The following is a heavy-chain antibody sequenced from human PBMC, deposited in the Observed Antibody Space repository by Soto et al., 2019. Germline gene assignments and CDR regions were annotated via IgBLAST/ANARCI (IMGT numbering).Heavy chain of an antibody. CDR3: ARAPCGGDCYGFDY. CDR1: GGTFSSYA. J-gene: IGHJ4*02. Sequence: QVQLVQSGAEVKKPGSSVKVSCKASGGTFSSYAISWVRQAPGQGLEWMGGIIPIFGTANYAQKFQGRVTITADDSTSTAYMELSSLRSEDTAVYYCARAPCGGDCYGFDYWGQGSLVTVSS. D-gene: IGHD2-21*02. V-gene: IGHV1-69*12. CDR2: IIPIFGTA.